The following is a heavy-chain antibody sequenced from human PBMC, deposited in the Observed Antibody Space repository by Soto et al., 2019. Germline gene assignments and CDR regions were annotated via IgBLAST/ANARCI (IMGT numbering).Heavy chain of an antibody. D-gene: IGHD2-21*02. CDR3: ARDLWGYCGTDCYPLDV. CDR1: GGSISGYY. J-gene: IGHJ6*02. V-gene: IGHV4-59*01. Sequence: QVQLQESGPGLVKPSETLSLTCTVSGGSISGYYWSWIRQPPGKGLEWIGYMYNTGSTVYNPSFKSRVPLSVDPSKNQFSRKLNSVTAADTAVYYCARDLWGYCGTDCYPLDVWGQGTTVTVSS. CDR2: MYNTGST.